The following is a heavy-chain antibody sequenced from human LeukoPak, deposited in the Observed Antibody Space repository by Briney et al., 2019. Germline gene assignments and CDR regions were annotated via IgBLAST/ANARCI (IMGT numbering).Heavy chain of an antibody. CDR1: GFTFSGYA. V-gene: IGHV3-30-3*01. CDR3: AKDSSGFFHY. J-gene: IGHJ4*02. Sequence: GGSLRLSCAATGFTFSGYAMHWVRQAPGKGLEWVAVISYDGNNKYYADSVKGRFTISRDNSKNTLYLQMNSLRAEDTAVYYCAKDSSGFFHYWGQGTLVTVSS. D-gene: IGHD3-3*01. CDR2: ISYDGNNK.